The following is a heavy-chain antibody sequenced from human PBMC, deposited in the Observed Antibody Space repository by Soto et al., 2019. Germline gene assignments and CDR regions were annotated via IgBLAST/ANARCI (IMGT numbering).Heavy chain of an antibody. CDR1: GGSISSSSYY. CDR3: SRHEPFWYYYGIDG. CDR2: IYYSGST. Sequence: SETLSLTCTVSGGSISSSSYYWGWIRQPPGKGLEWIGSIYYSGSTYYNPSLKSRVTISVDTSKNQFSLKLSSVTAADTAVYYCSRHEPFWYYYGIDGWGQGTTVTVSS. V-gene: IGHV4-39*01. J-gene: IGHJ6*02.